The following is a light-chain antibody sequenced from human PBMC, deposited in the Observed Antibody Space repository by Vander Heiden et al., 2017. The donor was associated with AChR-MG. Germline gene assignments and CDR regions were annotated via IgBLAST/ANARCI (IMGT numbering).Light chain of an antibody. CDR2: DVS. V-gene: IGKV3-11*01. Sequence: EIVLTQSPATLSLSPGERATLSCRASQSVSGYLAWYQQRPGQAPRLLIYDVSNRATGIPARFSGSGSGTDFTLTISSLEPEDFAHYYCQQCSIWPLTFGGGTKVEIK. J-gene: IGKJ4*01. CDR3: QQCSIWPLT. CDR1: QSVSGY.